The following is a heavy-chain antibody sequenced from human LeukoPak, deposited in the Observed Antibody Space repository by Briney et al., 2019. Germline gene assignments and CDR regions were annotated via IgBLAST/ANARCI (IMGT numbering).Heavy chain of an antibody. CDR1: GGSISSHY. CDR3: ARHWGYSGYESFDY. V-gene: IGHV4-59*11. CDR2: IYYSGST. D-gene: IGHD5-12*01. J-gene: IGHJ4*02. Sequence: PSETLSLTCTVSGGSISSHYWSWIRQPPGKGLEWIGYIYYSGSTNYNPSLKSRVTISVDTSKNQFSLKLSSVTAADTAVYCCARHWGYSGYESFDYWGQGTLVTVSS.